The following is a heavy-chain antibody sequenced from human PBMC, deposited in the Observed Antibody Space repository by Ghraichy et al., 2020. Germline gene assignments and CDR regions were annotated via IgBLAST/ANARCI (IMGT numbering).Heavy chain of an antibody. D-gene: IGHD1-20*01. CDR1: GGSISSYY. CDR3: ARARHNWIDFDY. Sequence: SETLSLTCTVSGGSISSYYWSWIRQPPGKGLEWIGYIYYSGSTNYNPSLKSRVTISVDTSKNQFSLKLSSVTAADTAVYYCARARHNWIDFDYWGQGTLVSVSS. J-gene: IGHJ4*02. V-gene: IGHV4-59*01. CDR2: IYYSGST.